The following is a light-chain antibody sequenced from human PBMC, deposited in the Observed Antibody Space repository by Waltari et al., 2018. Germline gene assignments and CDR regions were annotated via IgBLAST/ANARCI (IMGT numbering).Light chain of an antibody. CDR3: QHYVRLPAT. V-gene: IGKV3-20*01. CDR2: GAS. CDR1: QSVRGS. Sequence: EIVLTQSPGTLSLSPGDRATLSCRASQSVRGSLAWYQQNAGQAPRLLIYGASSRATGIPDRFSGSGSGTDFSLTISRLEPEDFAVYYCQHYVRLPATFGQGTKVEI. J-gene: IGKJ1*01.